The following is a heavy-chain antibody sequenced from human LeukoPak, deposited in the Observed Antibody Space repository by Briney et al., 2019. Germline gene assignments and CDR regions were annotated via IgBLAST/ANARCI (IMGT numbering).Heavy chain of an antibody. J-gene: IGHJ4*02. CDR2: ITSGASVI. Sequence: GGSLRLSCVASGFTFKSYHMNWVRQAPGKGLEWLSGITSGASVIYYADSVKGRFTISRDDAKNSAFLQMSVLTVDDTAVYYCARKRLADLGDDTSFGGTPFDSWGQGTLVIVSS. V-gene: IGHV3-48*03. CDR1: GFTFKSYH. D-gene: IGHD3-16*01. CDR3: ARKRLADLGDDTSFGGTPFDS.